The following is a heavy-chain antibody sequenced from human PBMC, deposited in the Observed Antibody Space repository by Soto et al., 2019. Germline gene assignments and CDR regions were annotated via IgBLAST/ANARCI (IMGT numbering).Heavy chain of an antibody. CDR1: GGTFSSYA. CDR3: ARAASSTATPGDAYHPYQY. V-gene: IGHV1-69*06. J-gene: IGHJ4*02. Sequence: SVKVSCKASGGTFSSYAISWVRQAPGQGLEWMGGIIPIFGTANYAQKFQGRVTITADKSTSTAYMELSSLRSEDTAVYYCARAASSTATPGDAYHPYQYWGQGTLVNVSS. D-gene: IGHD6-6*01. CDR2: IIPIFGTA.